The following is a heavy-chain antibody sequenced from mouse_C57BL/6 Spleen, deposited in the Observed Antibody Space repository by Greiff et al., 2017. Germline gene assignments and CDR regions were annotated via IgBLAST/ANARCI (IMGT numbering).Heavy chain of an antibody. CDR3: AGSGTEVGYYFCY. V-gene: IGHV1-53*01. D-gene: IGHD1-1*01. CDR2: INPSNGGT. Sequence: VQLQQPGTELVKPGASVKLSCKASGYTFTSYWMHWVKQRPGQGLEWIGNINPSNGGTNYNEKFKSKATLTVDKSSSTAYMQLSSLTSEDSAVYYCAGSGTEVGYYFCYWGQGTTLTVSS. J-gene: IGHJ2*01. CDR1: GYTFTSYW.